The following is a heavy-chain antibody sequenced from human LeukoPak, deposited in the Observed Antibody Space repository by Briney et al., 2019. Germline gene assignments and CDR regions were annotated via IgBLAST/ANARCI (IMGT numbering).Heavy chain of an antibody. CDR2: IIPIFGTA. V-gene: IGHV1-69*13. D-gene: IGHD5-18*01. J-gene: IGHJ4*02. CDR3: ARDGYSYGWQAFFDY. Sequence: SVKVSCKXSGGTFSSYAISWVRQAPGQGLEWMGGIIPIFGTANYAQKFQGRVTITADESTSTAYMELSSLRSEDTAVYYCARDGYSYGWQAFFDYWGLGTLVTVSS. CDR1: GGTFSSYA.